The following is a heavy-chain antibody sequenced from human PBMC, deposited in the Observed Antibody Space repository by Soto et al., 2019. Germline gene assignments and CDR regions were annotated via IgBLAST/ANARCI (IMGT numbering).Heavy chain of an antibody. CDR2: ISAYNGNT. CDR3: ARAVGYSMVRGVITEFDY. V-gene: IGHV1-18*01. CDR1: GYTFTSYG. J-gene: IGHJ4*02. Sequence: QVQLVQSGAEVKKPGASVKVSCKASGYTFTSYGISWVRQAPGQGLEWMGWISAYNGNTNYAQKLQGRVTMTTDTSTSTAYMELRSVRSDDTAVYYCARAVGYSMVRGVITEFDYWGQGTLVTVSS. D-gene: IGHD3-10*01.